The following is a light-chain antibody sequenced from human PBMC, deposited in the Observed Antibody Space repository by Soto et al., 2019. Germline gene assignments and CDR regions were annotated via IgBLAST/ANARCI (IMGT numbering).Light chain of an antibody. V-gene: IGLV2-14*01. J-gene: IGLJ3*02. CDR2: DVS. Sequence: QSALTQPASVSGSPGQSITISCTGTSSNVGANNYVPWYQHHPGKPPIVLIYDVSNRPSGVSDRFSGSKSGNTASLTISGLQAEEEADYYCSSYTNNIYWVLGGGTKLTVL. CDR1: SSNVGANNY. CDR3: SSYTNNIYWV.